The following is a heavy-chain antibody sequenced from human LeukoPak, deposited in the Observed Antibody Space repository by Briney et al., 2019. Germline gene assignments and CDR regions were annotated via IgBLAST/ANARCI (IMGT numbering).Heavy chain of an antibody. V-gene: IGHV4-59*08. J-gene: IGHJ4*02. CDR1: GGSISSYY. D-gene: IGHD6-19*01. CDR3: ARHRGIAVAGTEFDY. CDR2: IYYSGST. Sequence: SETLSLTCTVSGGSISSYYWSWLRRPPGKGLEWIGYIYYSGSTNYNPSLKSRVTISVDTSKNQFSLQLSSVTAADTAVYYCARHRGIAVAGTEFDYWGQGTLVTVSS.